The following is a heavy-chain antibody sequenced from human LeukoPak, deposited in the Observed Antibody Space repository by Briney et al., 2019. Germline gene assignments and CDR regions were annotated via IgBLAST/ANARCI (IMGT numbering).Heavy chain of an antibody. CDR1: GGSFSGYC. CDR3: ARKRGLAAAGMYYYYGMDV. V-gene: IGHV4-34*01. J-gene: IGHJ6*02. CDR2: INHSGST. Sequence: PSETLSLTCAVYGGSFSGYCWSWIRQPPGKGLEWIGEINHSGSTNYNPSLRSRVTISVDTSKNQFSLKLSSVTAADTAVYYCARKRGLAAAGMYYYYGMDVWGQGTTVTVSS. D-gene: IGHD6-13*01.